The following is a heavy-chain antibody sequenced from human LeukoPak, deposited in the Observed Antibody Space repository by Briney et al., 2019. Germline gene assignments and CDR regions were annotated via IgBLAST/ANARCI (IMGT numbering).Heavy chain of an antibody. D-gene: IGHD6-13*01. V-gene: IGHV4-59*08. Sequence: SETLSLTCTVSGGSISSYYWSWIRQPPGKGLEWIGYIYYSGSTNYNPSLKSRVTISVDTSKNQFSLKLSSVTAADTAVYYCARHDPIAAAGFDPWGQGTLVTVSS. CDR1: GGSISSYY. J-gene: IGHJ5*02. CDR2: IYYSGST. CDR3: ARHDPIAAAGFDP.